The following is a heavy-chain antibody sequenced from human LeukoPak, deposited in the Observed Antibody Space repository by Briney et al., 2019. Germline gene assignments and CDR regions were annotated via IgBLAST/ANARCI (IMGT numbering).Heavy chain of an antibody. CDR2: IYRGGST. V-gene: IGHV3-53*01. CDR1: GFTVSSNY. CDR3: ASNSGYCSSTSCPDY. J-gene: IGHJ4*02. Sequence: AGGSLRLSCAASGFTVSSNYMSWVRQAPGKGLEWVSVIYRGGSTYYADSVKGRFTISRDNSKNTLYLQMNSLRAEDTAVYYCASNSGYCSSTSCPDYWGQGTLVTVSS. D-gene: IGHD2-2*03.